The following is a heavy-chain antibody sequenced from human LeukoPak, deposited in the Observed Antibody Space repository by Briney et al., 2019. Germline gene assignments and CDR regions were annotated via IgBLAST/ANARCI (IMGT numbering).Heavy chain of an antibody. D-gene: IGHD6-13*01. V-gene: IGHV4-31*03. CDR2: IYYSGST. Sequence: SETLSLTCTVSGVSISGAIHYWSWIRQHPGKGLEWIAYIYYSGSTYYNPSLKSRVTIAVDTSKNQFSLNLNSVTAADTAVYFCARERNLAAAGYLFDSWGQGTLVTVSS. CDR3: ARERNLAAAGYLFDS. CDR1: GVSISGAIHY. J-gene: IGHJ4*02.